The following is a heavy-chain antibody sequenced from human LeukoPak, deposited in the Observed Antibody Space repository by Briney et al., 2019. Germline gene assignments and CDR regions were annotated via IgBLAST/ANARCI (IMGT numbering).Heavy chain of an antibody. D-gene: IGHD3-9*01. CDR1: GFTFSSYE. CDR3: ARDPLPYYDILTGYSSQPHYFDY. Sequence: GGSLRLSCAASGFTFSSYEMNWVRQAPGKGLEGVSYISSSGSTIYYADSVKGRFTISRDNAKNSLYLQMNSLRAEDTAVYYCARDPLPYYDILTGYSSQPHYFDYWGQGTLVTVSS. CDR2: ISSSGSTI. J-gene: IGHJ4*02. V-gene: IGHV3-48*03.